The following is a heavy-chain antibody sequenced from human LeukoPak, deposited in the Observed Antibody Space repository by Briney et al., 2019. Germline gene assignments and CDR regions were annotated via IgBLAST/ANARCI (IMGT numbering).Heavy chain of an antibody. CDR2: ISYDGSNK. CDR3: ARGLRVAARYAFDI. CDR1: GFTFSSYA. D-gene: IGHD6-6*01. V-gene: IGHV3-30-3*01. Sequence: GGSLRLSCAASGFTFSSYAMHWVRQAPGKGLEWVAVISYDGSNKYYADSVKGRFTISRDNSKNTLYLQMNSLRAEDTAVYYCARGLRVAARYAFDIWGQGTMVTVSS. J-gene: IGHJ3*02.